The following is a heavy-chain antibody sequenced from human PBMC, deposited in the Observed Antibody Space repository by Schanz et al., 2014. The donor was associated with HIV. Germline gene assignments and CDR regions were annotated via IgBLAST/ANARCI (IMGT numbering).Heavy chain of an antibody. CDR1: GYTFNTYD. Sequence: QVQLVQSGAEVREPGASVKVSCKASGYTFNTYDINWVRQAPGQGLEWMGWMNPNRGNAGFAQNFQGRVTLTRDTSITTAYMELTSLRAEDTAVYYCARRRGWGSYRYFPYGLDVWGQGTTVTVSS. CDR3: ARRRGWGSYRYFPYGLDV. CDR2: MNPNRGNA. J-gene: IGHJ6*02. V-gene: IGHV1-8*01. D-gene: IGHD3-16*02.